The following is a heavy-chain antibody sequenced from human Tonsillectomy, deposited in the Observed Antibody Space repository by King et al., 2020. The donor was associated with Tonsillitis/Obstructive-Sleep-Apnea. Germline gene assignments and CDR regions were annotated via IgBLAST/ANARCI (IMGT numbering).Heavy chain of an antibody. CDR2: IRSKAYGGTT. V-gene: IGHV3-49*05. CDR3: TAELFLEWSFEY. Sequence: QLVQSGGGLVKPGRSLRLSCTSSGFTFGDYAMRWFRQAPGKGLEWVGFIRSKAYGGTTEYAASVKGRFTISRDDSKGIAYLQMNSLKTEDTAVYYCTAELFLEWSFEYWGQGTLVTVSS. J-gene: IGHJ4*02. CDR1: GFTFGDYA. D-gene: IGHD3-3*01.